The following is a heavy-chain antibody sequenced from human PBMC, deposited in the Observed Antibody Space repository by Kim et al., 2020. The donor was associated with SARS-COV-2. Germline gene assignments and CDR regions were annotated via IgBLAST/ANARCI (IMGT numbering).Heavy chain of an antibody. CDR3: TSDLGDYWGGDCYSRV. Sequence: GGSLRLSCAASGFIFNNAWMNWVRQAPGKGLEWVGRIKSKANGGTTGYAAPVKGRFTISRDDSKNTLYLQMNSLKTEDTAVYYCTSDLGDYWGGDCYSRVWGQGTPVTVSS. D-gene: IGHD2-21*02. J-gene: IGHJ6*02. CDR1: GFIFNNAW. V-gene: IGHV3-15*01. CDR2: IKSKANGGTT.